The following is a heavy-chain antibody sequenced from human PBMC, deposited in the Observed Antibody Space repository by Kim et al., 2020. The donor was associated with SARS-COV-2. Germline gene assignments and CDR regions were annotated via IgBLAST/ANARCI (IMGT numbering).Heavy chain of an antibody. CDR1: GGTFSSYT. CDR3: ARDGYSSSGGYYFDY. Sequence: SVKVSCKASGGTFSSYTISWVRQAPGQGLEWMGRIIPILGIANYAQKFQGRVTITADKSTSTAYMELSSLRSEDTAVYYCARDGYSSSGGYYFDYWGQGTLVTVSS. CDR2: IIPILGIA. V-gene: IGHV1-69*04. D-gene: IGHD6-13*01. J-gene: IGHJ4*02.